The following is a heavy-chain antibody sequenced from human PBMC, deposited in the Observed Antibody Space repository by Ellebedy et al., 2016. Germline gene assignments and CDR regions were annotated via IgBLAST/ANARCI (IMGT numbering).Heavy chain of an antibody. Sequence: GGSLRLSXAASGFTFSDSWMHWVRQAPGEGLMWISRIDTFGTDTKYADSVRGRFTISRDNAKKSLYLQMNSLRPEDTALYYCAKDLERGLEWSQSAFDYWGQGTLVTVSS. CDR1: GFTFSDSW. D-gene: IGHD3-3*01. V-gene: IGHV3-74*01. CDR2: IDTFGTDT. J-gene: IGHJ4*02. CDR3: AKDLERGLEWSQSAFDY.